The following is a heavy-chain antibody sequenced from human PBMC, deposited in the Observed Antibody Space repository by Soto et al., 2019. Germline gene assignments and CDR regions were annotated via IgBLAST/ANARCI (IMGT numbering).Heavy chain of an antibody. V-gene: IGHV4-30-2*01. J-gene: IGHJ4*02. CDR3: ARVPDY. Sequence: QLQLQESGSGLVKPSQTLSLTCAVSGCSISSGGYSWSWIRQTPGKGLEWIGYIYHSGSTYYNPSLKSRVTISVDRYKNKFSLKLTSVTAAATAVYCCARVPDYWGQGTLVTVSS. CDR1: GCSISSGGYS. CDR2: IYHSGST.